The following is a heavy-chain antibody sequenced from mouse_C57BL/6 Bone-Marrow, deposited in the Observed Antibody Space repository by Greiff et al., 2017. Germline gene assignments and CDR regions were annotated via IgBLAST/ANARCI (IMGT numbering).Heavy chain of an antibody. CDR3: AWVYYGSSYRGFDY. CDR1: GYTFTDYY. CDR2: INPYNGGT. V-gene: IGHV1-19*01. D-gene: IGHD1-1*01. J-gene: IGHJ2*01. Sequence: EVQLQQSGPVLVKPGASVKMSCKASGYTFTDYYMNWVKQSHGKSLEWIGVINPYNGGTSYNQKFKGKATLTVDKSSSTAYMELNSLTSEDSAVYYCAWVYYGSSYRGFDYWGQGTTLTVSS.